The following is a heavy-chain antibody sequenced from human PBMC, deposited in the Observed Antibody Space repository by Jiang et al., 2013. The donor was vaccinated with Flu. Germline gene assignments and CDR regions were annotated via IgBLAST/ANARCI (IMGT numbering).Heavy chain of an antibody. V-gene: IGHV3-49*03. CDR2: IRSKAYGGTI. D-gene: IGHD3-22*01. J-gene: IGHJ4*01. Sequence: VQLLESGGGLVQPGRSLRLSCTASGFTFVDYAVTWFRQAPGKGLEWVGFIRSKAYGGTIEYAASVKGRFTISRDDFKSIAYLQMNSLKTEDTAVCYCSSSNYDSSGYYLVVADYWG. CDR1: GFTFVDYA. CDR3: SSSNYDSSGYYLVVADY.